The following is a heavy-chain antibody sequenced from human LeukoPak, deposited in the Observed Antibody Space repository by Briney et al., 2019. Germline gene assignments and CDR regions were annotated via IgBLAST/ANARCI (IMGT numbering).Heavy chain of an antibody. CDR1: GFTVSSNY. CDR2: ISSSGSTI. V-gene: IGHV3-11*04. Sequence: GGSLRLSCAASGFTVSSNYMSWIRQAPGKGLEWVSYISSSGSTIYYADSVKGRFTISRDNAKNSLYLQMNSLRAEDTAVYYCARELRSSTSCYDYWGQGTLVTVSS. CDR3: ARELRSSTSCYDY. D-gene: IGHD2-2*01. J-gene: IGHJ4*02.